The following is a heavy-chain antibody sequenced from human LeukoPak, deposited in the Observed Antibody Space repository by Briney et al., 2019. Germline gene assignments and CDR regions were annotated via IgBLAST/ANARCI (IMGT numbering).Heavy chain of an antibody. V-gene: IGHV4-39*01. CDR1: GGSISSSSYY. CDR3: ARRGLMITFGGVIVGGAFDI. D-gene: IGHD3-16*02. J-gene: IGHJ3*02. CDR2: IYYSGST. Sequence: SETLSLTCTVSGGSISSSSYYWGWIRQPPGKGPEWIGSIYYSGSTYYNPSLKSRVTISVDTSKNQFSLKLSSVTAADTAVYYCARRGLMITFGGVIVGGAFDIWGQGTMVTVSS.